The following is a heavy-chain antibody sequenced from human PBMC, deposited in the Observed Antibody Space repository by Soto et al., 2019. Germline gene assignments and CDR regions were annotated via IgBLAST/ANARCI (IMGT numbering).Heavy chain of an antibody. CDR3: AREGYCSGGSCYDPFVFVL. Sequence: GASVKVSFKASGYTFTGYYMHWVRQAPGQGLEWMGWINPNSGGTNYAQKFQGWVTMTRDTSISTAYMELSRLRSDDTAVYYCAREGYCSGGSCYDPFVFVLWGQGTMVTVSS. CDR1: GYTFTGYY. CDR2: INPNSGGT. V-gene: IGHV1-2*04. J-gene: IGHJ3*01. D-gene: IGHD2-15*01.